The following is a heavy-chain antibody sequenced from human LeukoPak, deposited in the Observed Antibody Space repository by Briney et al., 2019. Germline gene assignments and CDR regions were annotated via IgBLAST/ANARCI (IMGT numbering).Heavy chain of an antibody. J-gene: IGHJ6*02. CDR1: GFTVSSNY. Sequence: GGSLRLSCAASGFTVSSNYMSWVRQAPGKGLGWVSVIYSGGSTYYADSVKGRFTISRDNSKNTLYLQTNSLRAEDTAVYYCARDSYRAYYYDSSGLHYGMDVWGQGTTVTVSS. CDR3: ARDSYRAYYYDSSGLHYGMDV. D-gene: IGHD3-22*01. CDR2: IYSGGST. V-gene: IGHV3-66*01.